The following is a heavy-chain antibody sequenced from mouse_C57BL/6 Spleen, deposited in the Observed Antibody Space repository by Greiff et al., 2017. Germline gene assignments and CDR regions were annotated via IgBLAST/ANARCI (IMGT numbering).Heavy chain of an antibody. CDR1: GYTFTDYY. V-gene: IGHV1-26*01. J-gene: IGHJ4*01. Sequence: EVQLQQSGPELVKPGASVKISCKASGYTFTDYYMNWVKQSHGKSLEWIGDINPNNGGTSYNQKFKGKDTLTVDKSSSTAYMELRSLTSEDSAVYYCARPGQGYAMDYWGQGTSVTGS. D-gene: IGHD3-2*02. CDR2: INPNNGGT. CDR3: ARPGQGYAMDY.